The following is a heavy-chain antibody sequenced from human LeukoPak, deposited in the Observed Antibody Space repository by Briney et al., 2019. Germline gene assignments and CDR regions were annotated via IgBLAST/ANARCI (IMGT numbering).Heavy chain of an antibody. V-gene: IGHV1-24*01. J-gene: IGHJ6*02. D-gene: IGHD3-10*01. CDR3: ATESATITMVRGVIIRDYGMDV. Sequence: ASVKVSCKVSGYTLTELSMHWVRQAPGKGLEWMGGFDPEDGETIYAQKFQGRVTMAEDTSTDTAYMELSSLRSEDTAVYYCATESATITMVRGVIIRDYGMDVWGQGTTVTVSS. CDR2: FDPEDGET. CDR1: GYTLTELS.